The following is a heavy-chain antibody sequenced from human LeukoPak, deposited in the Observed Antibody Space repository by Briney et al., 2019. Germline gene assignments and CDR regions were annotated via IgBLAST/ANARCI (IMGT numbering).Heavy chain of an antibody. CDR2: INHSGST. J-gene: IGHJ3*02. CDR3: ARGPARITILGVVIPEAFDI. Sequence: PSETLSLTCAVYGGSFSNYYWSWIRQPPGQGLEWTGEINHSGSTNYNPSLKSRVTISVDTSKDQFSLKLSSVTAADTAVYYCARGPARITILGVVIPEAFDIWGQGTMVTVSS. CDR1: GGSFSNYY. V-gene: IGHV4-34*01. D-gene: IGHD3-3*01.